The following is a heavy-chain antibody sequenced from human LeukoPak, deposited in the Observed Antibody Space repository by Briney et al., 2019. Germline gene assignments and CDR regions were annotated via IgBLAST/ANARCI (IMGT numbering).Heavy chain of an antibody. V-gene: IGHV3-23*01. Sequence: GGCLGLSCAASGFTFSRYAMRWVRQASGKGLEWVSAISGSGGSTYYADPVKGRFTISKDNSKNTLYLQMNSLRAEDTAVYYCARDYYDSSGDAFDIWGQGTMVAVSS. D-gene: IGHD3-22*01. CDR3: ARDYYDSSGDAFDI. J-gene: IGHJ3*02. CDR2: ISGSGGST. CDR1: GFTFSRYA.